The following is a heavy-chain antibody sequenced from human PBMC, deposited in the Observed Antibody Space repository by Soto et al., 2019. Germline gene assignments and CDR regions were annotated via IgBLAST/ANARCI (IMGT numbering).Heavy chain of an antibody. CDR3: ARRVIRSSGGGFDF. D-gene: IGHD3-16*01. Sequence: QVQLQESGPGLVNPSGTLSLTCAVSGGSISSAYWWTWIRQPPGKGLEWVGEIFKDGRTAYSPSLKSRVTISMDKSNNHVSLRLSSVTAADTAVYYCARRVIRSSGGGFDFWGQGTMVTVSS. CDR2: IFKDGRT. J-gene: IGHJ3*01. CDR1: GGSISSAYW. V-gene: IGHV4-4*02.